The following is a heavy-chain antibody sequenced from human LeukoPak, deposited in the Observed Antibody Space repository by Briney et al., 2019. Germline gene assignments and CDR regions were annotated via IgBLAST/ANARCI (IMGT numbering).Heavy chain of an antibody. V-gene: IGHV1-8*03. Sequence: ASVKVSCKASGYTFTSYDINWVRQATGQGLEWMGWMNPNSGNTGYAQKAQGRVTITRNTSISTAYMELSSLRSEDTAVYYCARYHPYSRFSFDRYYFDYWGQGTLVTVSS. CDR2: MNPNSGNT. J-gene: IGHJ4*02. CDR1: GYTFTSYD. D-gene: IGHD6-13*01. CDR3: ARYHPYSRFSFDRYYFDY.